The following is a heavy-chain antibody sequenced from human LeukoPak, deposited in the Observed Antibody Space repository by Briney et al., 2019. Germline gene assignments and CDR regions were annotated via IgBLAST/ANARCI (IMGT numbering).Heavy chain of an antibody. D-gene: IGHD2-15*01. J-gene: IGHJ4*02. V-gene: IGHV4-30-2*01. CDR1: GGSISSGGYS. Sequence: PSQTLSLTCAVSGGSISSGGYSWGWLRQPPGKGLEWIGYIYHSGSTYYNPSLKSRVTISVDRSKNQFSLKLSSVTAADTAVYYCASLELDCSGGSCYSAYDSPRDYWGQGTLVTVSS. CDR3: ASLELDCSGGSCYSAYDSPRDY. CDR2: IYHSGST.